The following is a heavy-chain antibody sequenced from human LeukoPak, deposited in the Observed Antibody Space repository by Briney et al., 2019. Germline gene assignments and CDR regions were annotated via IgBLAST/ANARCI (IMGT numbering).Heavy chain of an antibody. CDR3: ARDRSLGYMDV. CDR2: ISSSGSTI. Sequence: GESLRLSCAASGFAFKNAWMNWVRQAPGKGLEWVSYISSSGSTIYYADSVKGRFTISRDNAKNSLYLQMNSLRAEDTAVYYCARDRSLGYMDVWGKGTTVTVSS. D-gene: IGHD3-10*01. CDR1: GFAFKNAW. V-gene: IGHV3-48*04. J-gene: IGHJ6*03.